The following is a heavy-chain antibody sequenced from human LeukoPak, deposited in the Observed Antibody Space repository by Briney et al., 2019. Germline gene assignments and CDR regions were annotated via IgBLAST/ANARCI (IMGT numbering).Heavy chain of an antibody. D-gene: IGHD2-2*01. CDR2: IYTSGST. CDR1: GGSISSYY. J-gene: IGHJ4*02. Sequence: SETLSLTCTVSGGSISSYYWSWIRQPAGKGLEWIGRIYTSGSTNYNPSLKSRVTMSVDTSKNQFSLKLSSVPAADTAVYYCAREREGIVVPASPTYCDCWGAGTLVTVSS. V-gene: IGHV4-4*07. CDR3: AREREGIVVPASPTYCDC.